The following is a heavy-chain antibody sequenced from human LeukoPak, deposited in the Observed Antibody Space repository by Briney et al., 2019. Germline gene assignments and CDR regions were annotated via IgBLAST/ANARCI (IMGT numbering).Heavy chain of an antibody. CDR3: SSGISSLHDY. V-gene: IGHV3-30*02. J-gene: IGHJ4*02. CDR2: IRNDGTNK. CDR1: GFTFSGSG. D-gene: IGHD6-13*01. Sequence: GALRLSCAASGFTFSGSGMHWVRQAPGKGLEWVAFIRNDGTNKYYAESVKGRFTISRDNSKNTLYLQMNSLRAEDTAVYYCSSGISSLHDYWGQGTLVTVSS.